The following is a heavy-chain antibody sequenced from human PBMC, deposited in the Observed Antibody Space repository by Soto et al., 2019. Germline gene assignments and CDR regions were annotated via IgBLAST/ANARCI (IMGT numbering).Heavy chain of an antibody. CDR1: GGSISSGGYY. V-gene: IGHV4-31*03. D-gene: IGHD4-17*01. CDR3: ARDLRRGAGDYYYYYGMDV. CDR2: IYYSGST. Sequence: QVQLQESGPGLVKPSQTLSLTCTVSGGSISSGGYYWSWIRQHPGKGLEWIGYIYYSGSTYYNPSPKSRVTLSVATSKNQFSLKLSSVTAADTAVYYCARDLRRGAGDYYYYYGMDVWGQGTTVTVSS. J-gene: IGHJ6*02.